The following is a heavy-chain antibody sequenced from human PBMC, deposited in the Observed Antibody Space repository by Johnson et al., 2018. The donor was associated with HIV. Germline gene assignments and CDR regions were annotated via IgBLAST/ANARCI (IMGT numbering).Heavy chain of an antibody. V-gene: IGHV3-30*04. J-gene: IGHJ3*02. CDR3: ARDQWIQLWRDAFDI. Sequence: VQLVESGGGVVQPGRSLTLSCAASGFTFSSYAMHWVRQAPGKGLEWVAVISYDGSNKYYADSVKGRFTISRDNAKNSLYLQMNSLRAEDTAVYYCARDQWIQLWRDAFDIWGQGTMVTVSS. CDR1: GFTFSSYA. D-gene: IGHD5-18*01. CDR2: ISYDGSNK.